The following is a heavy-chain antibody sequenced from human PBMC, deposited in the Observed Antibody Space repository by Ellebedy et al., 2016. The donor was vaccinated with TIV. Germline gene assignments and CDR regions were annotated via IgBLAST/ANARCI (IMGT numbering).Heavy chain of an antibody. CDR3: ASSFPKVVVITFGYFQH. CDR1: GGTFSSYA. Sequence: AASVKVSCKASGGTFSSYAISWVRQAPGQGLEWMGGIIPIFGTANYAQTFQGRVTITADESTSTAYMELSSLRSEDTAVYYCASSFPKVVVITFGYFQHWGQGTLVTVSS. D-gene: IGHD3-22*01. V-gene: IGHV1-69*13. J-gene: IGHJ1*01. CDR2: IIPIFGTA.